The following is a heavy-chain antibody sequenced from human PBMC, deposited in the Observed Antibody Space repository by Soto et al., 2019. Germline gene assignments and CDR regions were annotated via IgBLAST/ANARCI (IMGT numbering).Heavy chain of an antibody. J-gene: IGHJ3*01. V-gene: IGHV3-30*03. D-gene: IGHD3-10*01. Sequence: GGSLRLSCVASGFNFKMYGIHWVRRAPGKGLEWLAVISHDGSKKYYADSVKGRFATSRDNSKSTLYLQMNSLRAEDTAVYYCAILPRAGVVAGDATDFWGQGTMVTGSS. CDR3: AILPRAGVVAGDATDF. CDR1: GFNFKMYG. CDR2: ISHDGSKK.